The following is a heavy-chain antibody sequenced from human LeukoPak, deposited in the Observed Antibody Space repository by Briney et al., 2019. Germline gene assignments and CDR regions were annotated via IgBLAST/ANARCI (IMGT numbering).Heavy chain of an antibody. V-gene: IGHV1-18*01. CDR2: ISAYNGNT. D-gene: IGHD2-21*01. CDR3: ARGIWSARTVDYYLDY. J-gene: IGHJ4*02. CDR1: GYTFTSYG. Sequence: ASVKVSCKASGYTFTSYGISWVRQAPGQGLEWMGWISAYNGNTNYAQKLQGRVTITRDSSASTAYMELSSLTSEDTAVYYCARGIWSARTVDYYLDYWGQGTLVTVSS.